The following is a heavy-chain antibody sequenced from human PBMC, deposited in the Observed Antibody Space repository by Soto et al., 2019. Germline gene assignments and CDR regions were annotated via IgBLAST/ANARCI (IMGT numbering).Heavy chain of an antibody. V-gene: IGHV3-7*03. Sequence: EVQLVESGGGLAQPGGSLRLSCAASGFTFSNFWMSWARQAPGKGLEWVANIKGDGSVTQYVASVEGRFTISRGNAKYSLYLQMNSLRVEDTALYYCVIPTRSVRGMGVWGQGTTVTVSS. J-gene: IGHJ6*02. CDR1: GFTFSNFW. CDR3: VIPTRSVRGMGV. D-gene: IGHD6-6*01. CDR2: IKGDGSVT.